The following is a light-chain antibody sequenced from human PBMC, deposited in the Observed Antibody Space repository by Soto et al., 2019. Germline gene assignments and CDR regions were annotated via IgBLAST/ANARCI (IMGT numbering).Light chain of an antibody. V-gene: IGKV1-5*01. CDR2: DAS. CDR1: QHINTW. J-gene: IGKJ2*01. Sequence: DIQMTQSPYTLSASVGDRVTITCRASQHINTWLAWYQQKSGKAPNLLMDDASSLESGVPSRFSGSSSGTEFTLTISSVQPGDFATYYCQKYHSYPYTFGQGTKLEIK. CDR3: QKYHSYPYT.